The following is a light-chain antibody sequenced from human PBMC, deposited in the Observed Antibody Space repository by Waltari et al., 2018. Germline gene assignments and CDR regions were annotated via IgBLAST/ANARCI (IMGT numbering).Light chain of an antibody. V-gene: IGKV1-39*01. CDR3: QQSYSTPYT. J-gene: IGKJ2*01. Sequence: DIQMTQSPSSLSASVGERVTIACRASQSIATYLNWNQQKPGKAPELLIYAASSLQSGVPSRFSGSGSGTDFTLTISSLQPEDFATYYCQQSYSTPYTFGQGTKLEIK. CDR1: QSIATY. CDR2: AAS.